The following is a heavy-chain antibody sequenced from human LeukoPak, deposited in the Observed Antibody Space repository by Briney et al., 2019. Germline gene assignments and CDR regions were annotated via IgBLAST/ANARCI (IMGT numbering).Heavy chain of an antibody. CDR3: ARTEYNWNPFDY. V-gene: IGHV1-18*01. CDR2: ISAYNGNT. Sequence: ASVKVSCKASGYTFTSYGIGWVRQAPGQGLEWMGWISAYNGNTNYAQKLQGRVTMTTDTSTSTAYMELRSLRSDDTAVYYCARTEYNWNPFDYWGQGTLVTVSS. D-gene: IGHD1-20*01. J-gene: IGHJ4*02. CDR1: GYTFTSYG.